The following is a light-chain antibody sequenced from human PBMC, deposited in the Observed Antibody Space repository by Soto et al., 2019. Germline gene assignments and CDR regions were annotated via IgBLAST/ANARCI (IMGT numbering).Light chain of an antibody. CDR2: STN. CDR1: SSNIGSNT. Sequence: QSVLTQPPSASGTPGQRVTISCSGSSSNIGSNTVNWYQQLPGSAPKLLIYSTNQRPSGVPDRFSGSKSGTSASLAISGLQSEDEADYDCAAWDGSLNVVLFGGGTKLTVL. J-gene: IGLJ2*01. CDR3: AAWDGSLNVVL. V-gene: IGLV1-44*01.